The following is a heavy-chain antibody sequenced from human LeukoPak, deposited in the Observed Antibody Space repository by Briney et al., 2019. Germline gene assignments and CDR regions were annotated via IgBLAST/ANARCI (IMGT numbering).Heavy chain of an antibody. CDR2: ISSSSSYI. V-gene: IGHV3-21*01. D-gene: IGHD2-8*01. CDR1: GFTFSSYS. Sequence: GGSLRLSCAASGFTFSSYSMTWVRQAPGKGLEWVSSISSSSSYIYYADSVKGRFTISRDNAKNSLYLQMNSLRAEDTAVYYCASSDCTNGVCYTGTDYWGQGTLVTVSS. CDR3: ASSDCTNGVCYTGTDY. J-gene: IGHJ4*02.